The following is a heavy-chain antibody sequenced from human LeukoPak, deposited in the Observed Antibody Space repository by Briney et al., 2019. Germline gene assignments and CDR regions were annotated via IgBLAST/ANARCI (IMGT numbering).Heavy chain of an antibody. CDR3: TTSPYDSSGYYHY. V-gene: IGHV3-15*01. CDR2: IKSKTDGGTT. CDR1: GFTFSNAW. J-gene: IGHJ4*02. D-gene: IGHD3-22*01. Sequence: GGSLRLSCAASGFTFSNAWMSWVRQAPGKGLEWVGLIKSKTDGGTTDYAAPVKGRFAISRDDSKNTLYLQMNSLKTEDTAVYYCTTSPYDSSGYYHYWGQGTLVTVSS.